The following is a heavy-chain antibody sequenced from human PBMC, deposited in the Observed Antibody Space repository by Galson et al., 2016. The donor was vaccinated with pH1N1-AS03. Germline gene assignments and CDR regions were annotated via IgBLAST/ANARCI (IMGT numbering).Heavy chain of an antibody. CDR3: AKDKGLGGGSCYQY. Sequence: SLRLSCAASGFTFGSFAMSWVRQAPGKGLEWVSAISGSGNNTYYGDSVKGRLTTSRDNSKNMLYLQMNSLRAEDTAVYYCAKDKGLGGGSCYQYWGQGTLVTVSS. CDR1: GFTFGSFA. D-gene: IGHD2-15*01. V-gene: IGHV3-23*01. CDR2: ISGSGNNT. J-gene: IGHJ4*02.